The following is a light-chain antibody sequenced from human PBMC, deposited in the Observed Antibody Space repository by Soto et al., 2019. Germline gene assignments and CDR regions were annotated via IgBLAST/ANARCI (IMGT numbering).Light chain of an antibody. V-gene: IGKV1-5*03. Sequence: DIQRTQSTSTLSASVGDTVTMDCRASQSISSWLAWYQQKPGKAPKLLSYKASSLESGVPSRFSGSGSGTEFTLTISSLQPDDFATYYCQQYNSYPLTFGGGTKVDIK. CDR1: QSISSW. CDR2: KAS. CDR3: QQYNSYPLT. J-gene: IGKJ4*01.